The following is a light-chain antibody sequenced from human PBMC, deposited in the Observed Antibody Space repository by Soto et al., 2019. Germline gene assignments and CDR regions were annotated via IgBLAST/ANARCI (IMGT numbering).Light chain of an antibody. J-gene: IGLJ2*01. CDR2: DTF. CDR3: MLSDSGGLV. V-gene: IGLV7-46*01. Sequence: QAVVTQEPSLTVSPGGTVTLTCGSSSGAVTSGRYPYWFQQKPGQAPRTLIYDTFNKHSWTPARFSGSLLGGKAALTRSGAQPEDEAEYYCMLSDSGGLVFGGGTKLTVL. CDR1: SGAVTSGRY.